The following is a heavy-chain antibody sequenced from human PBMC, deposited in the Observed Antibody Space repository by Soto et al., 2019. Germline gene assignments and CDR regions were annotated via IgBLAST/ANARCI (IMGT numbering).Heavy chain of an antibody. D-gene: IGHD4-17*01. CDR3: ARGPSYSDSYFDH. CDR2: IWYDGSNT. V-gene: IGHV3-33*01. Sequence: GGSLRLSCAASGFTFSNYGMHWVRQTPGKGLEWVAVIWYDGSNTYYADSVEGRFTISRDNSKNTVYLQMNSLRLEDTAVYYCARGPSYSDSYFDHWGQGTLVTSPQ. J-gene: IGHJ4*02. CDR1: GFTFSNYG.